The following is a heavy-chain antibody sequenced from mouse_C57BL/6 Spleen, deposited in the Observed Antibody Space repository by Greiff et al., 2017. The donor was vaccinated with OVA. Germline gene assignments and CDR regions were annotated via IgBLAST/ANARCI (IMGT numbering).Heavy chain of an antibody. J-gene: IGHJ3*01. Sequence: EVKLVESGGDLVKPGGSLKLSCAASGFTFSSYGMSWVRQTPDKRLEWVATISSGGSYTYYPDSVKGRFTISRDNAKNTLYLQKSSLKSEDTAMYYCARLPYDYDEGAWFAYWGQGTLVTVSA. CDR2: ISSGGSYT. CDR1: GFTFSSYG. V-gene: IGHV5-6*01. D-gene: IGHD2-4*01. CDR3: ARLPYDYDEGAWFAY.